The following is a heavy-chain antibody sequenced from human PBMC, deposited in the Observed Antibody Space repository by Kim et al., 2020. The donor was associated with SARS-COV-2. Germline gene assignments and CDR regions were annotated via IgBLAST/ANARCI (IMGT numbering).Heavy chain of an antibody. CDR1: GGSISSSSYY. CDR3: ARMTLGSGPRPRYGDYGYGFDP. Sequence: SETLSLTCTVSGGSISSSSYYWGWIRQPPGKGLEWIGSIYYSGSTYYNPSLKSRVTISVDTSKNQFSLKLSSVTAADTAVYYCARMTLGSGPRPRYGDYGYGFDPWGQGTLVTVSS. CDR2: IYYSGST. V-gene: IGHV4-39*01. J-gene: IGHJ5*02. D-gene: IGHD4-17*01.